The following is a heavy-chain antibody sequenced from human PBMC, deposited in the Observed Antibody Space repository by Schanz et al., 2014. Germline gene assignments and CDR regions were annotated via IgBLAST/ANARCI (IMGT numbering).Heavy chain of an antibody. CDR3: ARTRGTCMVPIDN. V-gene: IGHV3-21*01. D-gene: IGHD2-8*01. J-gene: IGHJ4*02. CDR1: GFIFSAYT. CDR2: ISSGGRNI. Sequence: EVQLVESGGGLVKPGESLRLSCAASGFIFSAYTMNWVRQAPGKGLEWVSSISSGGRNISYADSLKGRFTISRDNARNSLYLQLNSLRVEDSGVYFCARTRGTCMVPIDNWGQGVRVIVSS.